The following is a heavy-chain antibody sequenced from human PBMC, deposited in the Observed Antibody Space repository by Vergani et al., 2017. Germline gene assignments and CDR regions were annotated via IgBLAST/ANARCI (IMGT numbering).Heavy chain of an antibody. D-gene: IGHD3-22*01. CDR2: INHSGST. CDR3: ARSMMGSSGYIWGNWFDP. Sequence: QVQLQQWGAGLLKPSETLSLTCAVYGGSFSGYYWSWIRQPPGKGLEWIGEINHSGSTNYNPSLKSRVTISVDTSKNQFSLKLSSVTAADTAVYYCARSMMGSSGYIWGNWFDPWGQGTLVTVSS. CDR1: GGSFSGYY. J-gene: IGHJ5*02. V-gene: IGHV4-34*01.